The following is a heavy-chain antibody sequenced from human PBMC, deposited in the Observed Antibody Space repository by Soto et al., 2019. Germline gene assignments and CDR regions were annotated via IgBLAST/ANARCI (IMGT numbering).Heavy chain of an antibody. CDR3: TKVWDSSSWDRDYFQR. CDR2: ISYDGSKQ. D-gene: IGHD6-13*01. J-gene: IGHJ1*01. V-gene: IGHV3-30*18. CDR1: GFTFSSYG. Sequence: QVQLVESGGGVVQPGRSLRLSCAASGFTFSSYGMHWVRQAPGKGLEWVAVISYDGSKQYYADSVKGRFTISRDNSKNTLYLQMNSLRVAHTAIYYCTKVWDSSSWDRDYFQRWGQGTQVTVTP.